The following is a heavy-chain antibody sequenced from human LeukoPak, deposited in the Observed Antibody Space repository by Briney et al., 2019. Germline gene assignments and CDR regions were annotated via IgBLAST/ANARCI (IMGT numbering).Heavy chain of an antibody. CDR1: GGSISSGGYF. V-gene: IGHV4-31*03. D-gene: IGHD3-16*01. CDR2: IYYSGIT. CDR3: ARTFGGVLLDY. J-gene: IGHJ4*02. Sequence: KPSETLSLTCTVSGGSISSGGYFWSWIRQHPGKGLEWIGYIYYSGITYFNPSLRSRVTMSVDTSKNQFSLRLSSVTAADTAVYYCARTFGGVLLDYWGQGTLVTVSS.